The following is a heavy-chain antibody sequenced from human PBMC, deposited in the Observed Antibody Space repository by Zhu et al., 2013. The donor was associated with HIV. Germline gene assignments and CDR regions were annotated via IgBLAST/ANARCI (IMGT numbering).Heavy chain of an antibody. D-gene: IGHD6-19*01. CDR2: MNPNSGNT. CDR1: GYTFTSYD. J-gene: IGHJ6*02. CDR3: ARGDVPAVAGLGLYYYYGMDV. V-gene: IGHV1-8*01. Sequence: QVQLVQSGAEVKKPGASVKVSCKASGYTFTSYDINWVRQATGQGLEWMGWMNPNSGNTGYAQKFQGRVTMTRNTSISTAYMELSSLRSEDTAVYYCARGDVPAVAGLGLYYYYGMDVWGRRDHGHRLL.